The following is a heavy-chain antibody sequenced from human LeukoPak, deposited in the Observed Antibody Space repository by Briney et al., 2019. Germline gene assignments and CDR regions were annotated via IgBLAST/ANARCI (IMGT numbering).Heavy chain of an antibody. CDR3: VSIFGGVTTFDY. D-gene: IGHD3-10*02. CDR1: GFTLSAYW. V-gene: IGHV3-7*01. J-gene: IGHJ4*02. CDR2: INPDGSGT. Sequence: GGSLSLSCAASGFTLSAYWMSWLRQRPGKGLDWVASINPDGSGTRYVDSVRGRSTISRDNAQNSLYLHMNSLSAEDTAVYYCVSIFGGVTTFDYWGQGTLITVSS.